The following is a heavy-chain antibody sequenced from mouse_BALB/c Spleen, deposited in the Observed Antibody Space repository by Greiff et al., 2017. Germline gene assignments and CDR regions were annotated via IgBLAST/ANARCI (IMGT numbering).Heavy chain of an antibody. V-gene: IGHV1-18*01. J-gene: IGHJ4*01. Sequence: VQLQQSGPELVKPGASVKLPCKASGFPFPDSNMDWVKQSHGKSLEWIGDINPNIGGTIYNQKFKGKATLTVDKSSSTAYMVLRSLTTEDTAVYYCAIIYYYGSAYDMDDWGQGTSVTVSA. CDR3: AIIYYYGSAYDMDD. CDR1: GFPFPDSN. D-gene: IGHD1-1*01. CDR2: INPNIGGT.